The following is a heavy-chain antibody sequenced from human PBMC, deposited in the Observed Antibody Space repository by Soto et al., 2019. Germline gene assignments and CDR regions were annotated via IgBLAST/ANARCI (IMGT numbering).Heavy chain of an antibody. V-gene: IGHV3-11*01. J-gene: IGHJ4*02. D-gene: IGHD6-6*01. CDR3: ARDRGQLVLDY. Sequence: TVGSRRLSCAASGFTFSGNFMAWVRQAPGKGLEWVSYISSSGDAIYYADSVKGRFTISRDNPKKLLFLQMSSLRAEDTAVYYCARDRGQLVLDYWGQGALVTVS. CDR2: ISSSGDAI. CDR1: GFTFSGNF.